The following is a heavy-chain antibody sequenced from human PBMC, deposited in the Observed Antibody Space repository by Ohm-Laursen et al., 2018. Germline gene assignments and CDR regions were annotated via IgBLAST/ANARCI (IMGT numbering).Heavy chain of an antibody. Sequence: SLRLSCSASGFTFSSYSMSWVRQAPGKGLEWVSVIYTGDITSYADSVKGRFTISRDISKNALCLHMNSLRAEDRGVYYCVRGLADGVHLNWGQGTLVAVSS. V-gene: IGHV3-66*01. CDR3: VRGLADGVHLN. CDR1: GFTFSSYS. CDR2: IYTGDIT. J-gene: IGHJ4*02. D-gene: IGHD4-17*01.